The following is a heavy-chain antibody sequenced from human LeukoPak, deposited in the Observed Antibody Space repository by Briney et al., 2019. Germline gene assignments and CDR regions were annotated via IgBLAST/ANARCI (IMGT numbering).Heavy chain of an antibody. J-gene: IGHJ4*02. CDR1: GFTFSDFY. CDR2: ITSAGRAI. Sequence: PGGSLGLSCAASGFTFSDFYMSWIRQAPGKGLEWVSYITSAGRAIYYADSVQGRFTISRDNARNSLYLQMNGLRAEDTAVYYCASDIVATSGDFWGQGTLVTVSS. D-gene: IGHD5-12*01. CDR3: ASDIVATSGDF. V-gene: IGHV3-11*01.